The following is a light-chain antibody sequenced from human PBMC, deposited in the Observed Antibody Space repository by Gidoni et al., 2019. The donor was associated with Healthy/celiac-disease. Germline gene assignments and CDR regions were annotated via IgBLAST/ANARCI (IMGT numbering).Light chain of an antibody. CDR2: GAS. CDR1: QSVSSSY. J-gene: IGKJ4*01. CDR3: QQYGSSPLT. V-gene: IGKV3-20*01. Sequence: EIVLTQSPGTLSLSPGERATLSCRASQSVSSSYLAWYQQKPGQASRLLIYGASSWATGIPDRFSGSGSGTDFTLTISRLEPDDFAVYYCQQYGSSPLTFDGGTKVEIK.